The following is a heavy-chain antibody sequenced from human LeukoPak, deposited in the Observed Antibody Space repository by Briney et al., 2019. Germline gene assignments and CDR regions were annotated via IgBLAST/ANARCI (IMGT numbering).Heavy chain of an antibody. V-gene: IGHV3-23*01. J-gene: IGHJ3*02. CDR2: ISGSGGST. CDR3: AKDLKTLDAFDI. Sequence: PGGSLRLSCAASGSTFNIYAMSWVRQPPGKGLEWVSGISGSGGSTYYADSVKGRFTISRDNSKNTVFLQMNSLRAEDTAVYCCAKDLKTLDAFDIWGQGTMVTVSS. CDR1: GSTFNIYA.